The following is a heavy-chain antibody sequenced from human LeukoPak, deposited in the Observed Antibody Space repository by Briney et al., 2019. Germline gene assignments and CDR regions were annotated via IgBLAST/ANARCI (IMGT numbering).Heavy chain of an antibody. CDR1: GYTFIGYY. V-gene: IGHV1-2*02. D-gene: IGHD3-22*01. CDR3: ARDSDSSGRGDY. Sequence: ASVKVSCKASGYTFIGYYMHWVRQAPGQGLEWMGWMNPNSGGTNYAQKFQGRVTMTTDTSISTAYMELGRLRSDDTAVYYCARDSDSSGRGDYWGQGTLVIVSS. J-gene: IGHJ4*02. CDR2: MNPNSGGT.